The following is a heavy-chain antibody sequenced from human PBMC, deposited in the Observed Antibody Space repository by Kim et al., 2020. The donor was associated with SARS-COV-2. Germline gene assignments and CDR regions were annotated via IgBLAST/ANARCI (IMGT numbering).Heavy chain of an antibody. D-gene: IGHD3-10*01. CDR2: ISYDGSNK. J-gene: IGHJ4*02. CDR1: GFTFSSYG. CDR3: ARDGSGSYYNVFFDY. V-gene: IGHV3-33*05. Sequence: GGSLRLSCAASGFTFSSYGMHWVRQAPGKGLEWVAVISYDGSNKYYADSVKGRFTISRDNSKNTLYLQMNSLRAEDTVVYYCARDGSGSYYNVFFDYWGQGTLVTVSS.